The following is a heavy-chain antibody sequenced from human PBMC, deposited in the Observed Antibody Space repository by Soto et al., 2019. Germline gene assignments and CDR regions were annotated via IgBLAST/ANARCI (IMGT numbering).Heavy chain of an antibody. Sequence: QLQLQESGPGLVKPSETLSLTCTVSGGSISSSSYYWGWIRQPPGKGLEWIGSIYYSGSTYYNPSLKSRVTISVDTSKNQFSLKLSSVTAADTAVYYCARRNDILTGYYYYGMDVWGQGTTVTVSS. CDR2: IYYSGST. D-gene: IGHD3-9*01. V-gene: IGHV4-39*01. CDR1: GGSISSSSYY. CDR3: ARRNDILTGYYYYGMDV. J-gene: IGHJ6*02.